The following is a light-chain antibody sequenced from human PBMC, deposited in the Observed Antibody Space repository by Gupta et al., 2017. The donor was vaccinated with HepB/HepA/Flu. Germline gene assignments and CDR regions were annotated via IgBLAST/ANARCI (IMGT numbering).Light chain of an antibody. V-gene: IGLV3-21*03. Sequence: SYVLTQPPSVSVAPGKTARITWGGNNIGSKSVHWYQQKPGQAPVLVVYDDSDRPSGIPERFSGSNSGNTTTLTISRVEAGDEADYYCQVWDSSSDHPGGVFGGGTKLTVL. CDR3: QVWDSSSDHPGGV. CDR2: DDS. CDR1: NIGSKS. J-gene: IGLJ3*02.